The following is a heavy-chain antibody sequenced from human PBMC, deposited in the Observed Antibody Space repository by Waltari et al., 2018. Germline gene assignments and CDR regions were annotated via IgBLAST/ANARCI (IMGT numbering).Heavy chain of an antibody. CDR3: ARNRDGYNYLFDY. Sequence: EVQLVESGGGLIQPGGSLRLSCAASGFTVSSNYMSWVRQAPGKGLEWVSVISSGGSTYYADSVKGRFTISRDNSKNPLYLQMNSLRAEDTAVYYCARNRDGYNYLFDYWGQGTLVTVSS. CDR2: ISSGGST. D-gene: IGHD5-12*01. J-gene: IGHJ4*02. V-gene: IGHV3-53*01. CDR1: GFTVSSNY.